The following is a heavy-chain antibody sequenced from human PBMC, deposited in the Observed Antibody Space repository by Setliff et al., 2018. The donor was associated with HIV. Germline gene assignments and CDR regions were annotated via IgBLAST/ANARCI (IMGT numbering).Heavy chain of an antibody. V-gene: IGHV1-69*02. J-gene: IGHJ6*03. Sequence: VASVKVSCKASGGTFISYTINWVRQAPGQGLEWMGRSIPILGIGNDEQAQKFKGRVTFTADKSTSTVYMELSSLRSEDTAVYYCARCGAGEWHLYMDVWGKGTAVTVSS. CDR2: SIPILGIG. D-gene: IGHD3-16*01. CDR3: ARCGAGEWHLYMDV. CDR1: GGTFISYT.